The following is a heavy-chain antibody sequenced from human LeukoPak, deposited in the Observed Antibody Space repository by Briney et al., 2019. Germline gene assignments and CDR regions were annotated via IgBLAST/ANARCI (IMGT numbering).Heavy chain of an antibody. D-gene: IGHD1-20*01. CDR2: IIPIFGTA. CDR1: GYTFTSYG. Sequence: SVKVSCKASGYTFTSYGISWGRQAPGQGLEWMGGIIPIFGTANYAQKFQGRVTITADESTSTAYMELSSLRSEDTAVYYCTRGIGLNWNYVDYWGQGTLVTVSS. J-gene: IGHJ4*02. CDR3: TRGIGLNWNYVDY. V-gene: IGHV1-69*13.